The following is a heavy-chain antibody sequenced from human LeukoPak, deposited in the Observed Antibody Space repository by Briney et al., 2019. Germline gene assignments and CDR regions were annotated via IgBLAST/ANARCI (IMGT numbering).Heavy chain of an antibody. D-gene: IGHD6-13*01. CDR1: GGSIRSYY. CDR2: IHYTGST. V-gene: IGHV4-59*08. CDR3: ARHSSSWYPDY. J-gene: IGHJ4*02. Sequence: SETLSLTCTVSGGSIRSYYWSWIRQPPGKGLEWIGYIHYTGSTNYNPSLKSRVTISVDTSKNQFSLQLSSVTATDTAVYFYARHSSSWYPDYWGQGTLVTVSS.